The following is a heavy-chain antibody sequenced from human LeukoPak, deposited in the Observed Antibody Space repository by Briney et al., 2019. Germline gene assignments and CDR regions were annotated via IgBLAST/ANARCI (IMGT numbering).Heavy chain of an antibody. CDR3: AKEIYYGDYLDFQH. CDR1: GFSFRDYW. J-gene: IGHJ1*01. CDR2: ITPDGSGK. Sequence: GGSLRLSCEASGFSFRDYWMSWVRQAPGKGLEWVADITPDGSGKTYVDSVKGRFTISRDNSKNTLYLQMSSLRAEDTALYYCAKEIYYGDYLDFQHWGQGTLVTVSS. D-gene: IGHD4-17*01. V-gene: IGHV3-7*03.